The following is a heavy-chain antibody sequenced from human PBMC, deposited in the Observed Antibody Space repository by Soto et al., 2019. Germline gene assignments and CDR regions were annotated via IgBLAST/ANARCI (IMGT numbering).Heavy chain of an antibody. CDR1: GFTFSSYG. CDR3: ARDADPAVLRYFDLHPTQGDYYYYGMDV. CDR2: IWYDGSNK. V-gene: IGHV3-33*01. D-gene: IGHD3-9*01. Sequence: PGGSLRLSCAASGFTFSSYGMHWVRQAPGKGLEWVAVIWYDGSNKYYADSVKGRFTISRDNSKNTLYLQMNSLRAEDTAVYYCARDADPAVLRYFDLHPTQGDYYYYGMDVWGQGTTVTVSS. J-gene: IGHJ6*02.